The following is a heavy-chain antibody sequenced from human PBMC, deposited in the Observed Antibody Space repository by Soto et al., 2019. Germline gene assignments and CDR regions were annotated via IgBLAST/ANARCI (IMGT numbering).Heavy chain of an antibody. J-gene: IGHJ3*02. CDR3: ASPGCTNGVCQGGFDI. D-gene: IGHD2-8*01. V-gene: IGHV3-23*01. Sequence: PGRSLRLSCAASGFTLSSYAMSWVRQAPGKGLQWVSAINGSGGSTYYADSVKGRFTISRDNSKNTLYLQMNSLRAEDTAVYYRASPGCTNGVCQGGFDIWGQGTMVAVSS. CDR1: GFTLSSYA. CDR2: INGSGGST.